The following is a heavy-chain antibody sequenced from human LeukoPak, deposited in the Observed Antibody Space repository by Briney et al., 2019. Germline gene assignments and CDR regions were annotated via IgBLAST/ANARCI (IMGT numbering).Heavy chain of an antibody. D-gene: IGHD1-26*01. CDR2: TRNKANSYTT. CDR1: GFTFSDHY. Sequence: GGSLRLSCAASGFTFSDHYMEWIRQAPGKGLEWVGRTRNKANSYTTEYAASVKGRFTIPRDDSNNSLYLQMNSLKTDDAAVYYCARSGRSGSYYSDFDYWGQGTLVTVSS. V-gene: IGHV3-72*01. CDR3: ARSGRSGSYYSDFDY. J-gene: IGHJ4*02.